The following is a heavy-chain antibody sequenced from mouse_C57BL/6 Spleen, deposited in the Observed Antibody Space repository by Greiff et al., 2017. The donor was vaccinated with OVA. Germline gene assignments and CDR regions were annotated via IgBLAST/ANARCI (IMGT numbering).Heavy chain of an antibody. J-gene: IGHJ3*01. V-gene: IGHV1-55*01. CDR3: ARREDYEAWFAY. CDR2: IYPGSGST. Sequence: VQLQQPGAELVKPGASVKMSCKASGYTFTSYWITWVKQRPGQGLEWIGDIYPGSGSTNYNEKFKSKATLTVDTSSSTAYMQLSSLTSEDSAVYYCARREDYEAWFAYWGQGTLVTVSA. CDR1: GYTFTSYW. D-gene: IGHD2-4*01.